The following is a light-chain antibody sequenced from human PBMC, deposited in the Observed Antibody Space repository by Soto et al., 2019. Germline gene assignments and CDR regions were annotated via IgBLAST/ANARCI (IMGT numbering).Light chain of an antibody. Sequence: IGVTHSAATLSLSPGERATLSCRASQRVXSYFGWYQPKPGQAPRLLIYXPSSRATGIPDRFSGSGSGTDFTITISRLEPEDLAVYYCQQYNNGCSFGQGTKVDI. V-gene: IGKV3-11*01. CDR2: XPS. CDR1: QRVXSY. CDR3: QQYNNGCS. J-gene: IGKJ1*01.